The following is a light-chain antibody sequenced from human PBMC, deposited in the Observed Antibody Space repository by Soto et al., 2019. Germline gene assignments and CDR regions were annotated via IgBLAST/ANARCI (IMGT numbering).Light chain of an antibody. CDR1: ISDVGGYKY. V-gene: IGLV2-14*01. CDR3: ASYTYSNTEI. CDR2: EVS. Sequence: QSALTQPASVSGSPGQSITISCTGTISDVGGYKYVSWYQHHPGKAPQLLIYEVSNRFSGVSSRFSGSKSGNTASLTISGLQVEDEADYYYASYTYSNTEIFGSGTQLTVL. J-gene: IGLJ6*01.